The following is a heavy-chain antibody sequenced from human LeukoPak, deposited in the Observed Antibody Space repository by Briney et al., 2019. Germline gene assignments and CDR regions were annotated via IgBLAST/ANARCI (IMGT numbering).Heavy chain of an antibody. CDR2: ISFDGSNT. J-gene: IGHJ4*02. Sequence: PGRSLTLSCAASGFTFSTYGMNWVRQAPGKGLEWVALISFDGSNTYYADSVKGRFTISRDNSKNTVYLQMNSLRAEDTAMYYCAKDQGYWGRGTLVTVSS. CDR1: GFTFSTYG. V-gene: IGHV3-30*18. CDR3: AKDQGY.